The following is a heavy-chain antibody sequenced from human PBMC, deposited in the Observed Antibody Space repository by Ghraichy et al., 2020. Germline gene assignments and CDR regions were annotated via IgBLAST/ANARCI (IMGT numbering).Heavy chain of an antibody. CDR3: ARDSDTSGYYSRFDP. CDR2: FWSDGINK. CDR1: GFIFSHYG. Sequence: GGSLRLSCATSGFIFSHYGMHWVRQAPGKGLEWVAVFWSDGINKYYTDSVKGRFTISRDNSKNTLYLQLNSLSAEDTAVYYCARDSDTSGYYSRFDPWGQGTLVTVSS. V-gene: IGHV3-33*01. D-gene: IGHD3-22*01. J-gene: IGHJ5*02.